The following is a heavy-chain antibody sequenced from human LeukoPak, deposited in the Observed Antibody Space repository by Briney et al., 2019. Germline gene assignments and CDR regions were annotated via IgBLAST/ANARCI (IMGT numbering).Heavy chain of an antibody. J-gene: IGHJ4*02. Sequence: KSGGSLSLSCAASGFTFSDYYMIWIPRAPGKGLEWVSYISSSGSTIYYADSVKGRFTISSDNAKYSLYLQMNGLGADDTAVYYGATSYSGYDHFDYWGQGTLVTVSS. CDR2: ISSSGSTI. V-gene: IGHV3-11*01. CDR1: GFTFSDYY. CDR3: ATSYSGYDHFDY. D-gene: IGHD5-12*01.